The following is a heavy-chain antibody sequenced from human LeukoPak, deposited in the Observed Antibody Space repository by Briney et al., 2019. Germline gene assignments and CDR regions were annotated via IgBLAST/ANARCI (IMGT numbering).Heavy chain of an antibody. D-gene: IGHD3-16*01. CDR2: ISWSSDSI. CDR3: AKGGYPGVWGSWFDP. J-gene: IGHJ5*02. CDR1: GFSFDDYA. V-gene: IGHV3-9*01. Sequence: PGGSLRLSCAASGFSFDDYAMHWVRQGPGMGLEWVSGISWSSDSIDYADSVKGRFTISRDNAKNSLYLQMNSLRAEDTALYYCAKGGYPGVWGSWFDPWGQGTLVTVSS.